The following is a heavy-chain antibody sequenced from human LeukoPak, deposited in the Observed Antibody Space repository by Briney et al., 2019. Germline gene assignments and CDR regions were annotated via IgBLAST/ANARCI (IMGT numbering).Heavy chain of an antibody. CDR2: ISYDGSNK. D-gene: IGHD5-12*01. J-gene: IGHJ4*02. CDR1: GFTFSSYG. Sequence: HPGGSLRLSCAASGFTFSSYGMHWVRQAPGKGLEWVAVISYDGSNKYYADSVKGRFTISRDNSKNTLYLQMNSLRAEDTAVYYCAKAAGRVATITNFDYWGQGTLVTVSS. CDR3: AKAAGRVATITNFDY. V-gene: IGHV3-30*18.